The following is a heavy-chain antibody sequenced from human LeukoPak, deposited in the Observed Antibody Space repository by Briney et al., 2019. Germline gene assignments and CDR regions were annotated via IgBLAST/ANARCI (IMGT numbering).Heavy chain of an antibody. D-gene: IGHD5-12*01. CDR2: ISGSGGST. CDR1: GFTFSSYA. V-gene: IGHV3-23*01. Sequence: GGSLRLSCAASGFTFSSYAMSWVRQAPGKGLEWVSAISGSGGSTYYADSVKGRFTISRDNSKNTLYLQMNSLRAEDTAVYYCTRNSGYDLGFDYWGQGTLVTVSS. J-gene: IGHJ4*02. CDR3: TRNSGYDLGFDY.